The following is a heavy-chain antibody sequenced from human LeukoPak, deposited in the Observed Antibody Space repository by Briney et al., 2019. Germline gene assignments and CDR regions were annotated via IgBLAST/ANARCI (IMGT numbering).Heavy chain of an antibody. J-gene: IGHJ4*02. V-gene: IGHV3-23*01. Sequence: GGSLRLSCAASGFTSSSYAMSWVRQAPGKGLEWVSAISGSGGSTYYADSVKGRFTISRDNSKNTLYLQMNSLRAEDTAVYYCAKAESSSWYFDYWGQGTLVTVSS. CDR2: ISGSGGST. CDR3: AKAESSSWYFDY. D-gene: IGHD6-13*01. CDR1: GFTSSSYA.